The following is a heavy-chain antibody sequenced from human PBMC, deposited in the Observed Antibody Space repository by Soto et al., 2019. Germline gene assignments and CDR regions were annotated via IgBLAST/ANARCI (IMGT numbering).Heavy chain of an antibody. J-gene: IGHJ4*02. Sequence: GGSLILSCAASGFTFSNCGMSLVRQPLGRGLEWVSGISGSGGITYYADSVKGRVTISRDNSKNTLYLQMNSLRAGDTAVYYCARFSNSAHPPPYRSQGTPVPVSS. D-gene: IGHD6-13*01. CDR2: ISGSGGIT. CDR3: ARFSNSAHPPPY. V-gene: IGHV3-23*01. CDR1: GFTFSNCG.